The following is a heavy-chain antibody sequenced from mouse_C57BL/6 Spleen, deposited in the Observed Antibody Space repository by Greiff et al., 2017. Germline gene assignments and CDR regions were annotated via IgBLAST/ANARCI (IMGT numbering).Heavy chain of an antibody. J-gene: IGHJ4*01. CDR3: TRRGGSSNAMDY. V-gene: IGHV1-15*01. CDR1: GYTFTDYE. D-gene: IGHD1-1*01. Sequence: VQLQQSGAELVRPGASVTLSCKASGYTFTDYEMHWVKQTPVHGLEWIGAIDPETGGTAYNQKFKGKAILTADKSSSTAYMELRSLTSEDSAVXYCTRRGGSSNAMDYWGQGTSVTVSS. CDR2: IDPETGGT.